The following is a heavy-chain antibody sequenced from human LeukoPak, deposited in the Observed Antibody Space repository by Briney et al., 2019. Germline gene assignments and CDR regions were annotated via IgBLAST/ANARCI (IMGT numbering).Heavy chain of an antibody. V-gene: IGHV6-1*01. J-gene: IGHJ4*02. CDR1: GDSVSSNSAA. CDR2: TYYRSKWYN. D-gene: IGHD2-15*01. Sequence: SQTLSLTCAISGDSVSSNSAAWNWIRRSPSRGLEWLGRTYYRSKWYNDYAVSVKSRITINPDTSKNQFSLQLNSVTPEDTAVYYCARDIASDCSGGSCYSAGYYFDYWGQGTLVTVSS. CDR3: ARDIASDCSGGSCYSAGYYFDY.